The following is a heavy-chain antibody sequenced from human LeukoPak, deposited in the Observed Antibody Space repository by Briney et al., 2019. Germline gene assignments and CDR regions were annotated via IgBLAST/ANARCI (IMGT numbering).Heavy chain of an antibody. CDR2: ISGSGGST. Sequence: PGGSLRLSCAASGFTFSSYAMSWVRQAPGKGLEWVSAISGSGGSTYYADSVKGRFTISRDNSKNTLYLQMNSLRAEDTAVYYCAKDESINHYDSSGYPDAFDIWGQGTMVTVSS. CDR3: AKDESINHYDSSGYPDAFDI. CDR1: GFTFSSYA. J-gene: IGHJ3*02. D-gene: IGHD3-22*01. V-gene: IGHV3-23*01.